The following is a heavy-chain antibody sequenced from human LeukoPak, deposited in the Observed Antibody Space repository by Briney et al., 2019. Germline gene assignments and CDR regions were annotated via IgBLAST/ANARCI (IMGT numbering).Heavy chain of an antibody. CDR2: ISSSSSTI. J-gene: IGHJ4*02. CDR1: GFTFSSYS. V-gene: IGHV3-48*01. CDR3: ARDRRPDFDY. Sequence: PGGSPRLSCAASGFTFSSYSMNWVRQAPGKGLEWVSYISSSSSTIYYADSVKGRFTISRDNAKNSLYLQMNSLRAEDTAVYYCARDRRPDFDYWGQGTLVTVSS.